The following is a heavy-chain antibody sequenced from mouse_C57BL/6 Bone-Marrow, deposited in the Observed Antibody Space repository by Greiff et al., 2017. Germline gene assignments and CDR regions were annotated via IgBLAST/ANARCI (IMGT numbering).Heavy chain of an antibody. D-gene: IGHD2-1*01. Sequence: QVQLQQPGAELVKPGASVKMSCKASGYTFTSYWITWVKQRPGQGLEWIGDIYPGSGSTNYNEKFTSKATLTVDTSSRTASMQLSSLTSEDSEVYSCARYYCNYDRYFYVWGTGTTATVTS. V-gene: IGHV1-55*01. CDR3: ARYYCNYDRYFYV. CDR1: GYTFTSYW. J-gene: IGHJ1*03. CDR2: IYPGSGST.